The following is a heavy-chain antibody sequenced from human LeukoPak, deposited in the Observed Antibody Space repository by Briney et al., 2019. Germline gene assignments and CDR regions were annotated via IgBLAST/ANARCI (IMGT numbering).Heavy chain of an antibody. Sequence: GRPLRLSCAASGFTFSSYGMHWVRQAPGKGLEWVAVIWYDGSNKYYADSVKGRFTISRDNSKSTLYLQMNSLRAEDTAVYYCAKDSGGYYFDYWGQGTLVTVSS. CDR2: IWYDGSNK. V-gene: IGHV3-33*06. J-gene: IGHJ4*02. CDR3: AKDSGGYYFDY. CDR1: GFTFSSYG.